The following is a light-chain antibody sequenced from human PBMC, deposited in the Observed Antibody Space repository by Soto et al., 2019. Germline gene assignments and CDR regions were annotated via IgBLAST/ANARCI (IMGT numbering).Light chain of an antibody. CDR3: SSYTSSSPHV. CDR2: EVS. V-gene: IGLV2-14*01. CDR1: SSDVGGYNY. J-gene: IGLJ1*01. Sequence: QSLLTHPASVSGSPGQSITISCTGTSSDVGGYNYVSWYQQHPGKAPKLMISEVSNRPSGVSNRFSGSKSGNTASLTISGLQAEDEADYYCSSYTSSSPHVFGTGTKVTVL.